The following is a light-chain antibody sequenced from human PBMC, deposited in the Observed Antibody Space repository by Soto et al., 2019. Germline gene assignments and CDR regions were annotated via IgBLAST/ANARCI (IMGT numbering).Light chain of an antibody. Sequence: DIQMTQSPSSLSAYVGDRVTTTCGASQSISNYLNRYQQKPGKAPELLIYAASSLHSGVASRFSGSGSGTDFTLAISSLQPEDFATYFCQQIFSRPPTVGQGTKVGFK. J-gene: IGKJ1*01. V-gene: IGKV1-39*01. CDR3: QQIFSRPPT. CDR2: AAS. CDR1: QSISNY.